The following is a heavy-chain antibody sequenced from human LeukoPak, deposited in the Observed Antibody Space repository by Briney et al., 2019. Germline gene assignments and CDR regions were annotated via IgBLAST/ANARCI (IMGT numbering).Heavy chain of an antibody. CDR2: IYYSGST. CDR3: ARVGNYHGFY. J-gene: IGHJ4*02. Sequence: SETLSLTCTVSGGSTSSGVYFWTWIRQHPGKGLELIGYIYYSGSTYYNPSLKSRLTISVDTSENQFSLRLSSVTAADTAVYCCARVGNYHGFYWGQGTLVTVSS. D-gene: IGHD3-10*01. CDR1: GGSTSSGVYF. V-gene: IGHV4-31*03.